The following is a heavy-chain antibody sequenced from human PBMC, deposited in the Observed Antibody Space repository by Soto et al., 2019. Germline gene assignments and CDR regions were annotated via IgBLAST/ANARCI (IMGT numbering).Heavy chain of an antibody. V-gene: IGHV3-11*01. Sequence: GGSLRLSCAASGFTFSDYYMSWIRQAPGKGLGWVSYISSSGSTIYYADSVKGRFTISRDNAKNSLYLQMNSLRAEDTAVYYCARDLYYGDHADYYYYGMDVWGQGTTVTVSS. CDR1: GFTFSDYY. CDR2: ISSSGSTI. J-gene: IGHJ6*02. D-gene: IGHD4-17*01. CDR3: ARDLYYGDHADYYYYGMDV.